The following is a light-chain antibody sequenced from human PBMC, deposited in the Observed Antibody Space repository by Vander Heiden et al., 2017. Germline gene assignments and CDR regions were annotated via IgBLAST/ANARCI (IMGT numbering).Light chain of an antibody. V-gene: IGKV1-39*01. CDR2: AAS. Sequence: DIQMTQSPSSLSASVGDRVTITCRASQNISNYLNWYQQKPGKAPKLLIYAASSLQSGVPPRFSGSGSGTDFTLTISSLQPEDFATYYCQQSYGNPKAFTFGHGTKVDI. CDR1: QNISNY. J-gene: IGKJ3*01. CDR3: QQSYGNPKAFT.